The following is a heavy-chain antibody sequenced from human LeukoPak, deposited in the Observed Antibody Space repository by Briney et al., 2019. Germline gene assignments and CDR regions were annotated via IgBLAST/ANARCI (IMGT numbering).Heavy chain of an antibody. CDR1: GGSSSSYY. Sequence: SETLSLTCTVSGGSSSSYYWSWIRQSPGKGREWIGYIYYSGSTNYNPSLKSRVTISVDTSKNQFSLKLSSVTAADTAVYYCARTLYYYDSSGYYVPYYFDYWGQGTLVTVSS. CDR3: ARTLYYYDSSGYYVPYYFDY. CDR2: IYYSGST. J-gene: IGHJ4*02. D-gene: IGHD3-22*01. V-gene: IGHV4-59*01.